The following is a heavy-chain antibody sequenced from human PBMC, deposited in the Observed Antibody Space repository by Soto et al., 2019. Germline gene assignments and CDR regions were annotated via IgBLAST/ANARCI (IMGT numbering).Heavy chain of an antibody. CDR2: ISYDGSNK. D-gene: IGHD1-26*01. CDR1: GFTFSSYA. CDR3: ARDLSAIVGAMRPYNYYYYGMDV. Sequence: GGSLRLSCAASGFTFSSYAMHWVRQAPGKGLEWVAVISYDGSNKYYADSVKGRFTISRDNSKNTLYLQMNSLRAEDTAVYYCARDLSAIVGAMRPYNYYYYGMDVWGQGTTVTVSS. V-gene: IGHV3-30-3*01. J-gene: IGHJ6*02.